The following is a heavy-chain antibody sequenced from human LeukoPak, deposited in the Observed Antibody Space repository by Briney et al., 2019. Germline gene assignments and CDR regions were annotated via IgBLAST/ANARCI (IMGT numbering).Heavy chain of an antibody. V-gene: IGHV1-2*02. CDR2: INPNSGGT. Sequence: ASVKVSCKASGYTFTGYYMHWVRQAPGQGLEWMGWINPNSGGTNYAQKFQGRVTMTRDTSISTAYMELSRLRSDDTAVYYRAREFPLDSSSNYYYYGMDVWGQGTTVTVSS. J-gene: IGHJ6*02. CDR3: AREFPLDSSSNYYYYGMDV. CDR1: GYTFTGYY. D-gene: IGHD6-6*01.